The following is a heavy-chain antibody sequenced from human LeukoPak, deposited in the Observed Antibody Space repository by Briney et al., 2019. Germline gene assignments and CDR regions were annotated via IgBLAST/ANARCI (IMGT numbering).Heavy chain of an antibody. CDR3: ARDSRVVPAASFDY. J-gene: IGHJ4*02. D-gene: IGHD2-2*01. Sequence: ASVKVSCKASGYTFTSYYMHWVRQAPGQGLEWMGWINTNTGNPTYAQGLTGRFVFSLDTSVSTAYLQISSLKAEDTAVYYCARDSRVVPAASFDYWGQGTLVTVSS. V-gene: IGHV7-4-1*02. CDR2: INTNTGNP. CDR1: GYTFTSYY.